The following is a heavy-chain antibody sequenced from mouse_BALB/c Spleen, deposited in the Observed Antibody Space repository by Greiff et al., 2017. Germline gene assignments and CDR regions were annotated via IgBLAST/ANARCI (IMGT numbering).Heavy chain of an antibody. CDR2: IRNKANGYTT. V-gene: IGHV7-3*02. CDR1: GFTFTDYY. D-gene: IGHD2-14*01. Sequence: EVKLVESGGGLVQPGGSLRLSCATSGFTFTDYYMSWVRQPPGKALEWLGFIRNKANGYTTEYSASVKGRFTISRDNSQSILYLQMNTLRAEYSATYYGARVYYRYGGAMDYWGQGTSVTVSS. CDR3: ARVYYRYGGAMDY. J-gene: IGHJ4*01.